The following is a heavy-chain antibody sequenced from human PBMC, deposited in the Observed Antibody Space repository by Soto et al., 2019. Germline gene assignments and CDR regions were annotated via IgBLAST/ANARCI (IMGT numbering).Heavy chain of an antibody. CDR1: GGSISSGCYY. V-gene: IGHV4-31*11. Sequence: SETLSLTCAVSGGSISSGCYYWSWIHQHPGKGLEWIGYIYYSGSTYYNPSLKSRVTISVDTSKNQFSLKLSSVTAADTAVYYCARGPGIMAKIDYWGQGTLVTVSS. CDR2: IYYSGST. J-gene: IGHJ4*02. D-gene: IGHD3-16*01. CDR3: ARGPGIMAKIDY.